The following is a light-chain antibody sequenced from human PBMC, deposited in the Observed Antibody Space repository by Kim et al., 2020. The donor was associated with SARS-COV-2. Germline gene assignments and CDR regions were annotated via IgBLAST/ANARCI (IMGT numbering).Light chain of an antibody. CDR2: GKN. CDR3: NSRDSSGNQVV. Sequence: ALGQTVRITCQGDSLRSYYSSWYQQKPGQAPVLVIYGKNNRPSGIPDRFSGSSSGNTASLTITGAQAEDEADYYCNSRDSSGNQVVFGGGTQLTVL. CDR1: SLRSYY. V-gene: IGLV3-19*01. J-gene: IGLJ2*01.